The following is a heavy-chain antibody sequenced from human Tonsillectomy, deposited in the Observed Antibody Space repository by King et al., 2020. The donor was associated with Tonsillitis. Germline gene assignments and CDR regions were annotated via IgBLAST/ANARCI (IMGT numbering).Heavy chain of an antibody. J-gene: IGHJ6*02. CDR3: ARGTSINYGMDV. CDR1: GFTFSNYN. Sequence: DVQLVESGGGLVKPGGSLRLSCAASGFTFSNYNMNWVRQAPGKGLEWVSSIGSSSSYIKNAESVKGRFTISRDNAKNSLYLQMNSLRAEETAVYYCARGTSINYGMDVWGQGTTVTVSS. D-gene: IGHD1-7*01. CDR2: IGSSSSYI. V-gene: IGHV3-21*01.